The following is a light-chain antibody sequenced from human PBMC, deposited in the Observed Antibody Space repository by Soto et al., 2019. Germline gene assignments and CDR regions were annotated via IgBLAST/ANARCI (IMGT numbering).Light chain of an antibody. CDR2: GAS. V-gene: IGKV3-20*01. CDR1: QSISSSF. Sequence: EIVLTQSPGMLSLSPGGRASVSCGSSQSISSSFLAWYQQKPGQAPRLLIYGASSRATGIPDRFSGTGSETDFTLTISRLEPEDFAVYYCQQYDNSPITFGQGTLLEIK. J-gene: IGKJ5*01. CDR3: QQYDNSPIT.